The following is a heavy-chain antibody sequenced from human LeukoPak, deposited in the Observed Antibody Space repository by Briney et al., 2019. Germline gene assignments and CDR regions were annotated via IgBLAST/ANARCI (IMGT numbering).Heavy chain of an antibody. CDR1: GYTFTDYY. CDR2: IDPHSGGT. CDR3: AREYYDSSGRKHAFDI. J-gene: IGHJ3*02. V-gene: IGHV1-2*02. Sequence: ASVKVSCKASGYTFTDYYMSWVRQAPGQGLEWMGWIDPHSGGTNYAQKFQGRVTMTRDTSISTAYVELSRLRSDDTAVYYCAREYYDSSGRKHAFDIWAKGQWSPSLQ. D-gene: IGHD3-22*01.